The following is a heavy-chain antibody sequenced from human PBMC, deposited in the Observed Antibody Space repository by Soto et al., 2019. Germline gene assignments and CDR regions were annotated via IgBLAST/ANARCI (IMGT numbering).Heavy chain of an antibody. CDR2: ISSSGSTI. CDR1: GFTFSSYE. V-gene: IGHV3-48*03. J-gene: IGHJ3*02. D-gene: IGHD3-22*01. CDR3: ATYYYDSSGYYHDAFDI. Sequence: VGSLRLSCAASGFTFSSYEMNWVRQAPGKGLEWVSYISSSGSTIYYADSVKGRFTISRDNAKNSLYLQMNSLRAEDTAVYYCATYYYDSSGYYHDAFDIWGQGTMVTVSS.